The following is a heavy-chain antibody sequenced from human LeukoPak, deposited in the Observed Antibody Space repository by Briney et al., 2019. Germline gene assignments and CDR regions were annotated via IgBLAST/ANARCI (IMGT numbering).Heavy chain of an antibody. CDR2: IYYSGST. CDR1: GGSISSSSYY. Sequence: NPSETLSLTCTVSGGSISSSSYYWGWIRQPPGKGLEWIGSIYYSGSTYYNPSLKSRVTISVDTSKNQFSLKLTSVTAADTAIYYCARVSLSNFPYFDYWAQGSLVTVSS. D-gene: IGHD4-11*01. V-gene: IGHV4-39*07. CDR3: ARVSLSNFPYFDY. J-gene: IGHJ4*02.